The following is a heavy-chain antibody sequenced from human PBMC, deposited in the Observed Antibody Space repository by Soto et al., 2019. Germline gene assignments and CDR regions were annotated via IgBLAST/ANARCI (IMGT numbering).Heavy chain of an antibody. CDR2: ITSGSSTI. V-gene: IGHV3-48*01. CDR3: VRDAGSLGY. D-gene: IGHD3-10*01. CDR1: GFPFNSYS. Sequence: PGGSLRLSCVVSGFPFNSYSMDWVRQAPGKGLEWVSYITSGSSTIHYADSVKGRFTISRDNAKNSVFLQMNSLRVEDTAVYYCVRDAGSLGYWGQGTLVTVSS. J-gene: IGHJ4*02.